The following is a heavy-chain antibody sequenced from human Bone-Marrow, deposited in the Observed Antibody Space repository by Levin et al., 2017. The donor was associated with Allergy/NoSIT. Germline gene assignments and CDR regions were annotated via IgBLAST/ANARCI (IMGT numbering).Heavy chain of an antibody. J-gene: IGHJ5*02. Sequence: GGSLRLSCAASGFTVSSYGMHWVRQAPGKGLEWVAVLSYDGSTQQYADSVKGRFAISRDNSKNTLYLQMNSLRDEDTAVYHCARDHLCSRTSCDVNWFDPWGQGILVTVSS. D-gene: IGHD2-2*01. V-gene: IGHV3-30*09. CDR2: LSYDGSTQ. CDR1: GFTVSSYG. CDR3: ARDHLCSRTSCDVNWFDP.